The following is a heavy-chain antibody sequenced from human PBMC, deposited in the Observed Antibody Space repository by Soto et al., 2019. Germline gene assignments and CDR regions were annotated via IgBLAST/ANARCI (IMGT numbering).Heavy chain of an antibody. CDR3: AGDKPPPILGVVNYGMDV. CDR2: IIPIFGTA. V-gene: IGHV1-69*13. CDR1: GGTFSSYA. J-gene: IGHJ6*02. D-gene: IGHD3-3*01. Sequence: SVKVSCKASGGTFSSYAISWVRQAPGQGLEWMGGIIPIFGTANYAQKFQGRVTITADESTSTAYMELSSLRSEDTAVYYCAGDKPPPILGVVNYGMDVWGQGTTVTVSS.